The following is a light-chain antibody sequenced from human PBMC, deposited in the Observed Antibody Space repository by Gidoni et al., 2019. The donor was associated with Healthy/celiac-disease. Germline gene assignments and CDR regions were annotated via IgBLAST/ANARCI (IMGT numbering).Light chain of an antibody. CDR2: DAS. CDR3: QQRSNWPPTWT. CDR1: QSVSSY. J-gene: IGKJ1*01. Sequence: EIVLTQSPATLSLSPGERATLSCRASQSVSSYFAWSQQKPGQAPRLLIYDASTRATGIPARFSGSGSGTDFTLTISSLEPEDFAVYYCQQRSNWPPTWTFGQGTKVEIK. V-gene: IGKV3-11*01.